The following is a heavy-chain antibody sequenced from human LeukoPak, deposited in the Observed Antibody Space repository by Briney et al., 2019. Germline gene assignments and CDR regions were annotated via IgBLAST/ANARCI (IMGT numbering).Heavy chain of an antibody. CDR3: ARQIYLGKIIVATTNYFDY. CDR1: GFTFSSYE. CDR2: ISSSGSTI. Sequence: GGSLRLSCAASGFTFSSYEMNWVRQAPGKGLEWVSYISSSGSTIYYADSVKGRFTISRDNAKNSLYLQMNSLRADDTAVYYCARQIYLGKIIVATTNYFDYWGQGTLVTVSS. J-gene: IGHJ4*02. D-gene: IGHD5-12*01. V-gene: IGHV3-48*03.